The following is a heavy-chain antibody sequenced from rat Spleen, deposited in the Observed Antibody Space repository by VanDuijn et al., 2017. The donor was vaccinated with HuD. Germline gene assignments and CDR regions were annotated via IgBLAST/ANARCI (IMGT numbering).Heavy chain of an antibody. CDR3: TRNPLYHYDGSYYPDYFDY. V-gene: IGHV2-63*01. CDR1: GFSLTSYS. J-gene: IGHJ2*01. D-gene: IGHD1-12*02. CDR2: MWYDGDT. Sequence: QVQLKESGPGLVQPSETLSLTCTVSGFSLTSYSVSWVRQPSGKGPEWMGRMWYDGDTAYNSALKSRLSISRDTSKNQVFLKMNSLQTDDTGTYYCTRNPLYHYDGSYYPDYFDYWGQGVMVTVSS.